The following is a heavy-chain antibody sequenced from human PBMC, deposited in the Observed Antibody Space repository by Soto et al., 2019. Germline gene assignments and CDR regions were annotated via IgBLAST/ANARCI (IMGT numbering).Heavy chain of an antibody. J-gene: IGHJ6*02. CDR3: ASGEVYSSSDPCYYYGMDV. CDR1: GGTFSSYA. CDR2: IIPIFGTA. V-gene: IGHV1-69*12. Sequence: QVQLVQSGAEVKKPGSSVKVSCKASGGTFSSYAISWVRQAPGQGLEWMGGIIPIFGTANYAQKFQGRVTIAADESTSTAYMERSSLRSEDTAVYDCASGEVYSSSDPCYYYGMDVWGQGTTVTVSS. D-gene: IGHD6-6*01.